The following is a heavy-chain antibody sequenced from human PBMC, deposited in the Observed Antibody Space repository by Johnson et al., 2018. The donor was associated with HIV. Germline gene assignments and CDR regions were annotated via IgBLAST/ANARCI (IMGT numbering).Heavy chain of an antibody. V-gene: IGHV3-13*01. Sequence: VQLVESGGGLVQPGGSLRLSCAASGFTFSSYDMHWVRQATGKGLEWVSAIGTAGDTYYPGSVKGRFTISRENAKNSLYLQMNSLGAEDTALYYCARKSAFDAFDIWGQGTMVTVSS. CDR3: ARKSAFDAFDI. CDR2: IGTAGDT. J-gene: IGHJ3*02. CDR1: GFTFSSYD.